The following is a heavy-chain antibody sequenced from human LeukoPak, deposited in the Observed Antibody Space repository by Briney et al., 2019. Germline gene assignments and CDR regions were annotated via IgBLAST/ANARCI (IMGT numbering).Heavy chain of an antibody. Sequence: GASVKVSCNVSGGTFSSYTISWVRQAPGQGLEWIGRIIPILGIANYAQKFQGRGTIIADKSPSTAYMELSSLRSEDTAVYYCARAVAGTGYFDYWGQGTLVTVSS. CDR2: IIPILGIA. CDR3: ARAVAGTGYFDY. D-gene: IGHD6-19*01. J-gene: IGHJ4*02. V-gene: IGHV1-69*02. CDR1: GGTFSSYT.